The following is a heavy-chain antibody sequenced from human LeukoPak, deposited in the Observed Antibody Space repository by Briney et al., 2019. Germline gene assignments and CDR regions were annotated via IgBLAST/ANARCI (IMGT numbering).Heavy chain of an antibody. Sequence: GGSLRLSCAASGFTFSSYSMNWVRQAPGKRLEWVSSISSSSSYIYYADSVKGRFTISRDNAKNSLYLQMNSLRAEDTAVYYCASSSGWFDYWGQGTLVTVSS. CDR2: ISSSSSYI. D-gene: IGHD6-19*01. V-gene: IGHV3-21*01. J-gene: IGHJ4*02. CDR3: ASSSGWFDY. CDR1: GFTFSSYS.